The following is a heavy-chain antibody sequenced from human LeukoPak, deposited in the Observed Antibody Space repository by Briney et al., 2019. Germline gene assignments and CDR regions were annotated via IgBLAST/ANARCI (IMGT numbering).Heavy chain of an antibody. CDR2: IDASGDAT. V-gene: IGHV3-23*01. Sequence: GGSLRLSCAASGFTFSHYAMYWVRQAPGKGLEWVSSIDASGDATYYADSVKGRFTISRDNSKNTFYLQMNSLRAEDTAVYYCAKGSGSGWYGWFARWGQGTLVTVSS. CDR1: GFTFSHYA. D-gene: IGHD6-13*01. J-gene: IGHJ5*02. CDR3: AKGSGSGWYGWFAR.